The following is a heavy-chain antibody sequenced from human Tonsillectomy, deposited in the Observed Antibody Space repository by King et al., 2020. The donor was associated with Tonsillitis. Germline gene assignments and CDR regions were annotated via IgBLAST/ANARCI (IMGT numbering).Heavy chain of an antibody. CDR1: GGIFSNYA. CDR2: VIPMFGTA. J-gene: IGHJ3*02. V-gene: IGHV1-69*01. CDR3: ARDAYYYDSSGFFSFGAFDI. Sequence: VQLVESGAEVKKPGSSVKVSCKAAGGIFSNYAISCVRQAPGQGREWSGGVIPMFGTANYAQKFQVRVTITADESTRTAYKALSSLGSEDTAVYYCARDAYYYDSSGFFSFGAFDIWGQGTMVTVSS. D-gene: IGHD3-22*01.